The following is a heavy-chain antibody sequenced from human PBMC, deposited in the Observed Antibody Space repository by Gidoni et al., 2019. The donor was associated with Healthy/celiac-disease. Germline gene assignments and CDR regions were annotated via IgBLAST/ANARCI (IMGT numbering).Heavy chain of an antibody. Sequence: QAQLVQSGAELKNPGASVKVSCRASGYTFTGYYVHWVRQAPGQGLEWMGWINPNNGGTHYAQKFQGRVTMTRDTSISTAFMDLSRLRSDDTAVYYCARAMGYYDSRTHYGLGYWGQGSLVTVSS. D-gene: IGHD3-22*01. CDR1: GYTFTGYY. J-gene: IGHJ4*02. CDR3: ARAMGYYDSRTHYGLGY. V-gene: IGHV1-2*02. CDR2: INPNNGGT.